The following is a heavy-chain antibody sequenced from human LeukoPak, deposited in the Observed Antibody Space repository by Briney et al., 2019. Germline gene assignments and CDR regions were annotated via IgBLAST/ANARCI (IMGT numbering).Heavy chain of an antibody. V-gene: IGHV5-51*01. J-gene: IGHJ3*02. Sequence: GESLKISCKGSGYSFTNYWIGWVRQMPGKGLEWMGIIYPGDSGTRYSPSFQGQVTFSADKSISTTYLQWSSLKASDTAMYYCATSNYDILTGYQDAFDIWGQGTMVTVSS. D-gene: IGHD3-9*01. CDR1: GYSFTNYW. CDR3: ATSNYDILTGYQDAFDI. CDR2: IYPGDSGT.